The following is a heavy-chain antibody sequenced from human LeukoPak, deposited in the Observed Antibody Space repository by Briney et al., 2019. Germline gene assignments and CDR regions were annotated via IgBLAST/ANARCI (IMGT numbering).Heavy chain of an antibody. V-gene: IGHV4-34*01. D-gene: IGHD6-13*01. CDR1: GGSFSGYY. Sequence: PSETLSLTCAVYGGSFSGYYWSWIRQPPGKGLEWIGEINHSGSTNYNPSLKSRVTISVDTSKNQFSLKLSSVTAADTAVYYCARGSSSWYTMGFDYWGQGTLVTVS. CDR2: INHSGST. J-gene: IGHJ4*02. CDR3: ARGSSSWYTMGFDY.